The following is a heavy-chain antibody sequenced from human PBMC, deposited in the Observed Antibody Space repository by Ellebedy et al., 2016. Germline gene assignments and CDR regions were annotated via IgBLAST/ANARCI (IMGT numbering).Heavy chain of an antibody. D-gene: IGHD1-7*01. CDR2: IYYSGST. V-gene: IGHV4-31*03. CDR3: ARGQLELRSAFDI. CDR1: GGSISSGGYY. J-gene: IGHJ3*02. Sequence: SETLSLXCTVSGGSISSGGYYWTWIRQHPEKGLEWIGYIYYSGSTYYNPSLKSRVTISIDTSKNQLSLKLSSVTAADTAVYYCARGQLELRSAFDIWGQGTMVTVSS.